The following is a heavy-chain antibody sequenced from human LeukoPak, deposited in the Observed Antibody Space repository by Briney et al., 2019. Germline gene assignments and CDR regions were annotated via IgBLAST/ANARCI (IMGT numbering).Heavy chain of an antibody. J-gene: IGHJ4*02. CDR1: GFTFVDYW. CDR3: AGRVTGYSSGYVY. V-gene: IGHV3-7*03. CDR2: IRQDGSEK. D-gene: IGHD5-18*01. Sequence: GGSLRLSCAASGFTFVDYWLSWVRQAPGKGLEWVANIRQDGSEKYYADSVKGRFTISRDNSENTVYLQMNNLRAEDTALYYCAGRVTGYSSGYVYWGQGTLVTVSS.